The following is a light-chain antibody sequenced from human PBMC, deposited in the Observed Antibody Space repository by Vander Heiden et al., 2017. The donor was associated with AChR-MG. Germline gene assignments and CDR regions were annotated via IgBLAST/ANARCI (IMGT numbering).Light chain of an antibody. V-gene: IGLV2-11*01. CDR3: CSYAGSYTGV. CDR1: SSDVGGYNY. Sequence: QSALTQPRSVSGSPGQSVTISCTGTSSDVGGYNYVSWYQQHPGKAPILIMYDVSKRPSGVPDRVSGSKSGNTDSLTISGLQAEDEADDYCCSYAGSYTGVFGGGTKLTVL. CDR2: DVS. J-gene: IGLJ2*01.